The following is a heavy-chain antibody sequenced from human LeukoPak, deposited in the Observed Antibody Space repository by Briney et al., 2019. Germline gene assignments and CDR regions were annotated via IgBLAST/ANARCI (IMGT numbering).Heavy chain of an antibody. J-gene: IGHJ1*01. CDR1: GFTISSYS. D-gene: IGHD3-22*01. V-gene: IGHV3-23*01. CDR2: ISGSGGST. Sequence: GGSLRLACAASGFTISSYSMNWVRQAPGKGLEWVSAISGSGGSTYYADSVKGRFTISRDNSKNTLYLQMNSLRAEDTAVYYCAKHDYDSSGYTGYFQHWGQGTLVTVSS. CDR3: AKHDYDSSGYTGYFQH.